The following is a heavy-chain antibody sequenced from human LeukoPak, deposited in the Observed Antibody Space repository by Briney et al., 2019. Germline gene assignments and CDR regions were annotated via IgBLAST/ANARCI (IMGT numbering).Heavy chain of an antibody. V-gene: IGHV4-34*01. Sequence: SETLSLTCAVYGGSFSGYYWSWIRQPPGKGLEWIGEINHSGSTNYNPSLKSRVTISVDTSKNQFSLKLSSVTAADTAVYYCAMGVSWGVDYYYYGMDVWGQGTTVTVSS. D-gene: IGHD2-15*01. J-gene: IGHJ6*02. CDR2: INHSGST. CDR1: GGSFSGYY. CDR3: AMGVSWGVDYYYYGMDV.